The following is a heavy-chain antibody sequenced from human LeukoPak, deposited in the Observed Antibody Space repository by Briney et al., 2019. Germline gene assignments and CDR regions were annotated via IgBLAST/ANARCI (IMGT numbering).Heavy chain of an antibody. Sequence: ASVKVSCKASGGTFSSYAISWVRQAPGQGLEWMGIINPSGGSTSYAQKFQGRVTMTRDTSTSTVYMELSSLRSEDTAVYYCARDETIDGYYDFDYWGQGTLVTVSS. V-gene: IGHV1-46*01. CDR1: GGTFSSYA. D-gene: IGHD5-24*01. CDR2: INPSGGST. J-gene: IGHJ4*02. CDR3: ARDETIDGYYDFDY.